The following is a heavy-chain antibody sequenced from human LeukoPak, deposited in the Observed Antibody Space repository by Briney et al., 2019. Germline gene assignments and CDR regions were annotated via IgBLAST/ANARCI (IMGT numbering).Heavy chain of an antibody. V-gene: IGHV3-30*01. CDR3: AREQAPGGGVYYYYYYMDV. J-gene: IGHJ6*03. Sequence: GRSLRLSCAASGFTFSSYAMHWVRQAPGKGLEWVAVISYDGSNKYYADSVKGRFTISRDTYKNMLYLQMNSLRAEDTAVYYCAREQAPGGGVYYYYYYMDVWGKGTTVTVSS. CDR2: ISYDGSNK. D-gene: IGHD3-10*01. CDR1: GFTFSSYA.